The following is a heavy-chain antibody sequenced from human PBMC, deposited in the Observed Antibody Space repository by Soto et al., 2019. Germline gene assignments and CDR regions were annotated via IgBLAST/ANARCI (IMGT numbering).Heavy chain of an antibody. J-gene: IGHJ4*02. CDR1: GGPFSGYY. CDR2: INHSGST. V-gene: IGHV4-34*01. Sequence: QVQLQQWGAGLLKPPETLSLTCAVYGGPFSGYYWTWIRQPPGKGLEWIGEINHSGSTNYNPSLKSRVTMSVDTSKNQFSLRLSSVTAADTAVYYCAARGDYNYCIRAIDSWGQVTLVTVSS. D-gene: IGHD4-17*01. CDR3: AARGDYNYCIRAIDS.